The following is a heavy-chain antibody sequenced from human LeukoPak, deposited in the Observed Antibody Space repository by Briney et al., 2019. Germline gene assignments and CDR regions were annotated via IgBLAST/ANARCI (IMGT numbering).Heavy chain of an antibody. V-gene: IGHV3-23*01. Sequence: GGSRRLSCAASGFTFSSYAMSWVRQAPGKGLEWVSAISGSGGRTYYADSVKGPFTISRDNSKNTLYLQMNSLRAEDTAVYYCAKDLAYCGGDCYNYWGQGTLVTVSS. CDR1: GFTFSSYA. CDR2: ISGSGGRT. D-gene: IGHD2-21*02. CDR3: AKDLAYCGGDCYNY. J-gene: IGHJ4*02.